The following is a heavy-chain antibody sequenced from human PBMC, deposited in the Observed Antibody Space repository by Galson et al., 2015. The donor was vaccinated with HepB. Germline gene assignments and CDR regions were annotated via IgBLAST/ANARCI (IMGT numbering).Heavy chain of an antibody. J-gene: IGHJ3*02. CDR3: ARGVDEKTYYYDSSGYPDAFDI. CDR1: GYTFTSYY. D-gene: IGHD3-22*01. CDR2: INPSGGST. V-gene: IGHV1-46*01. Sequence: SVKVSCKASGYTFTSYYMHWVRQAPGQGLEWMGIINPSGGSTSYAQKFQGRVTMTRDTSTSTVYMELSSLRSEDTAVYYCARGVDEKTYYYDSSGYPDAFDIWGQGTMVTVSS.